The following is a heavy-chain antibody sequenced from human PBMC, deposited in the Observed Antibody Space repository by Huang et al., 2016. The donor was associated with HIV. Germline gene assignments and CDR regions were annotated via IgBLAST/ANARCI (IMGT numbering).Heavy chain of an antibody. J-gene: IGHJ4*02. CDR3: ARGQLGSYGDYDVLY. D-gene: IGHD4-17*01. V-gene: IGHV1-69*13. CDR2: ISPMFGTP. Sequence: VQLVQSGAEVKTPGSSVKVSCKASGGTFSKYAISWVRQAPGQGLEWSGGISPMFGTPNYARKFQGRVTITADDATSTTYVEVSSLRSEDTALYYCARGQLGSYGDYDVLYWGQGTLVTVSS. CDR1: GGTFSKYA.